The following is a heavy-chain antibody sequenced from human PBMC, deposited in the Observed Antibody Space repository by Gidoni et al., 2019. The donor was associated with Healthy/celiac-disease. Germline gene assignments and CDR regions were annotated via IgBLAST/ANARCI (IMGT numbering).Heavy chain of an antibody. J-gene: IGHJ4*02. D-gene: IGHD6-13*01. CDR2: ISSSSSYI. Sequence: EVQLVESGGGLVKPGGSLRLYCADSGLPFRSYSMNWVRQAPGKGLEWVSSISSSSSYIYYADSVKGRFTISRDNAKNSLYLQMNSLRAEDTAVYYFARAPLYSSSWYLRFDYWGQGTLVTVSS. CDR1: GLPFRSYS. CDR3: ARAPLYSSSWYLRFDY. V-gene: IGHV3-21*01.